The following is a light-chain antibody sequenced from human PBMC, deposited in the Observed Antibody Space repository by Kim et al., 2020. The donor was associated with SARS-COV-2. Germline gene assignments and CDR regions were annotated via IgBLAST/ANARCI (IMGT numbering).Light chain of an antibody. V-gene: IGLV3-19*01. CDR2: SKN. Sequence: ALGQTVRITCQGDNLRTSYASWYQVKPGQAPVLVIHSKNKRPSGIPDRISGSMSGDTATLTITGAQAEDEADYYCYSRDSGGSHWVFGGGTKLTVL. CDR1: NLRTSY. CDR3: YSRDSGGSHWV. J-gene: IGLJ3*02.